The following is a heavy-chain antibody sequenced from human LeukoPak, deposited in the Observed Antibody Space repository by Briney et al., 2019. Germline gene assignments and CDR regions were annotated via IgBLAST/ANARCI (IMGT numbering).Heavy chain of an antibody. V-gene: IGHV3-64D*09. J-gene: IGHJ4*02. CDR2: VSSNVYST. CDR1: GFTFSTYA. CDR3: AKASSNYFYYFEY. D-gene: IGHD2/OR15-2a*01. Sequence: PGGSLRLSCSASGFTFSTYAMHWVRQAPGKGLEHVSSVSSNVYSTHYADSVKGRFAISRDNSKNTLYLQMSSLRTEDTAVYYCAKASSNYFYYFEYWGQGTLVTVSS.